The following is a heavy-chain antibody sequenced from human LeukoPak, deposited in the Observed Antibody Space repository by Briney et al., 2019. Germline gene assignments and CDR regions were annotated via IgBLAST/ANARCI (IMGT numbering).Heavy chain of an antibody. V-gene: IGHV3-48*02. CDR3: ARAQTYYGSGSYLY. CDR1: GFTFSRYS. D-gene: IGHD3-10*01. CDR2: ISSSSSTV. Sequence: GGSLRLSCAASGFTFSRYSMNWARQAPGKGLEWVSYISSSSSTVYYADSLKGRFTISRDNAKSSLYLQMNSLRDEDTAVYYCARAQTYYGSGSYLYWGQGTLVTVSS. J-gene: IGHJ4*02.